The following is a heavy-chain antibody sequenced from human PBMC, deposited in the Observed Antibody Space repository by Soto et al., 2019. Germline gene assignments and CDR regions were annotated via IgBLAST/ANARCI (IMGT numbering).Heavy chain of an antibody. D-gene: IGHD3-16*02. V-gene: IGHV2-5*01. CDR2: IYWNDDK. Sequence: SGPTLVNPTQTLTLTCTFSGFSLNTSGVGVGWIRQPPGKALEWLALIYWNDDKRYSQSLKSRLTITKDTSKNKVVLKITNINPVDSATFYCLHESIMITFGGVIVKSLSWFDPWGQGTLVTVSS. CDR1: GFSLNTSGVG. CDR3: LHESIMITFGGVIVKSLSWFDP. J-gene: IGHJ5*02.